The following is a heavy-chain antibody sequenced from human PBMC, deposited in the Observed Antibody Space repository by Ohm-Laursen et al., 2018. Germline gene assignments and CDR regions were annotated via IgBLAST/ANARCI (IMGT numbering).Heavy chain of an antibody. CDR1: GFTFSSYD. J-gene: IGHJ4*02. Sequence: SLRLSCTASGFTFSSYDMHWVRQATGKGLEWVSAIGTAGDTYYPGSVKGRFTISRENAKNSLYLQMNSLRAEDTAVYYCARQQDYYDSSGYSVKYFDHWGQGTLVTVSS. D-gene: IGHD3-22*01. V-gene: IGHV3-13*01. CDR3: ARQQDYYDSSGYSVKYFDH. CDR2: IGTAGDT.